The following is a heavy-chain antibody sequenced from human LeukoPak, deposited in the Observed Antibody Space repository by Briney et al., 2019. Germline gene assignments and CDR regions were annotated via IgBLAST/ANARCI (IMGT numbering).Heavy chain of an antibody. CDR3: AKGLQQLVLSPLFDY. Sequence: GGSLRLSCAASGFTFDDYAMHWVRHAPGKGLEWVSGISWNSGSIGYADSVKGRFTISRDNAKNSLYLQMNSLRAEDTALYYCAKGLQQLVLSPLFDYWGQGTLVTVSS. D-gene: IGHD6-13*01. CDR2: ISWNSGSI. J-gene: IGHJ4*02. CDR1: GFTFDDYA. V-gene: IGHV3-9*01.